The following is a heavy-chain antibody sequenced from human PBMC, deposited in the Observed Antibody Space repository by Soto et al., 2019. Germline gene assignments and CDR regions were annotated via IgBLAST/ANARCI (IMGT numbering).Heavy chain of an antibody. D-gene: IGHD2-15*01. CDR3: AKGRYCSGGSCYSYYYYGMDV. V-gene: IGHV3-23*01. J-gene: IGHJ6*02. Sequence: GGSLRLSCAASGFTFSSYAMSWVRQAPGKGLEWVSAISGSGGSTYYADSVKGRFTISRDNSKNTLYLQMNSLRADDTAVYYCAKGRYCSGGSCYSYYYYGMDVWGQGTTVTVSS. CDR2: ISGSGGST. CDR1: GFTFSSYA.